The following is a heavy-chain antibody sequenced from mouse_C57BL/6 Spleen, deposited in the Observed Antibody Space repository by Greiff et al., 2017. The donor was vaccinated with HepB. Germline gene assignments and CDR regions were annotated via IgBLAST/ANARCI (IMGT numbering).Heavy chain of an antibody. V-gene: IGHV1-52*01. D-gene: IGHD1-1*01. CDR3: ARLDYYGSSYGYFDV. CDR2: IDPSDSET. CDR1: GYTFTSYW. J-gene: IGHJ1*03. Sequence: QVQLKQPGAELVRPGSSVKLSCKASGYTFTSYWMHWVKQRPIQGLEWIGNIDPSDSETHYNQKFKDKATLTVDKSSSTAYMQLSSLTSEDSAVYYCARLDYYGSSYGYFDVWGTGTTVTVSS.